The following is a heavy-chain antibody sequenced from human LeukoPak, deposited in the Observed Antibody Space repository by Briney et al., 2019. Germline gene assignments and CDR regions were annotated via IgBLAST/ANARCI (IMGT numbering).Heavy chain of an antibody. J-gene: IGHJ4*02. CDR2: ISSSGNAI. D-gene: IGHD3-22*01. Sequence: GGSLRLSCTASGLTFSTYEMSWVRQAPGKGLEWLSYISSSGNAIFYSDSVKGRFTISRDNAKNSLYLQMNSLRAEDTAIYYCARGGGWGDYNERYYFDYWGQGTLVTVSS. V-gene: IGHV3-48*03. CDR1: GLTFSTYE. CDR3: ARGGGWGDYNERYYFDY.